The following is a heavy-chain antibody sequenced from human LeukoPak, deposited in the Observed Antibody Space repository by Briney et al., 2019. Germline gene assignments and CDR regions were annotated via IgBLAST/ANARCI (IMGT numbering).Heavy chain of an antibody. CDR3: ARDQTYYDFWSGPHTYYYFDY. J-gene: IGHJ4*02. D-gene: IGHD3-3*01. V-gene: IGHV4-39*02. CDR1: GGSISSSSYY. Sequence: SETLSLTCSVSGGSISSSSYYWGWIRQPPGKGLEWIGSIYYSGNTYYNPSLKSRVTISVDTSKNQFSLKLSSMTAADTAVYYCARDQTYYDFWSGPHTYYYFDYWGQGTLVTVSS. CDR2: IYYSGNT.